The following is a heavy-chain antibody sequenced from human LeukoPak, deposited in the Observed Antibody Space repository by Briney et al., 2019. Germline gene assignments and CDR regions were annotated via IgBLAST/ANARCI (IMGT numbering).Heavy chain of an antibody. CDR2: IYPGDSDT. J-gene: IGHJ3*02. CDR1: GYSFTSYW. Sequence: GESLQISCKGSGYSFTSYWIGWVRQLPGKGLEWMGIIYPGDSDTRYSPSFQGQVTISADKSISTAYLQWSSLKASDTAMYYCARLIRSSGLSRAFDIWGQGTMVTVSS. D-gene: IGHD3-22*01. CDR3: ARLIRSSGLSRAFDI. V-gene: IGHV5-51*01.